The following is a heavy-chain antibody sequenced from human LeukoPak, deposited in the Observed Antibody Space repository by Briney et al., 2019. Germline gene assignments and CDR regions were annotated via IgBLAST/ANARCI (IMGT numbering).Heavy chain of an antibody. Sequence: GGSLRLSCAASGFTFSIYCMHWVRQAPGKGLEWVAGISYDGSDKYYAASLKGRFTFSRDISKNTVYLQMKSLRVEKTAVYYCAKGPLYRRGLGRDFHHWPQGTLDSLPS. J-gene: IGHJ1*01. CDR2: ISYDGSDK. CDR1: GFTFSIYC. CDR3: AKGPLYRRGLGRDFHH. V-gene: IGHV3-30*18. D-gene: IGHD1-14*01.